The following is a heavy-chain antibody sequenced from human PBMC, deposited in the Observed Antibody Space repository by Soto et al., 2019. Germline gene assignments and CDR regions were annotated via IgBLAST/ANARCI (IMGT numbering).Heavy chain of an antibody. J-gene: IGHJ3*02. CDR3: ARDQTGYYTPSPFAI. Sequence: SETLSLTCTVSGCSISNYYWSWIRQPPGKGLEWIGYIYYSGSTNYNPSLKSRVTISVDTSKNQFSLKLSSVTAADTAFYYCARDQTGYYTPSPFAIWGPGTMVT. CDR2: IYYSGST. CDR1: GCSISNYY. V-gene: IGHV4-59*01. D-gene: IGHD3-9*01.